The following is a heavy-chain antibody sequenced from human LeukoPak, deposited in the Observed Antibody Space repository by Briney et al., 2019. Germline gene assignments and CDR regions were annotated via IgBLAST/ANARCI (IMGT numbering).Heavy chain of an antibody. CDR2: IKSKTDGETT. Sequence: GGSLRLSCAASGFTFRDYSMNWVRQAPGQGLEWVARIKSKTDGETTDYAAPVKGRFTISRDDSKNTLYLQMNSLKTEDTAVYYCTTDYYDYVWGSYRPDYWGQGTLVTVSS. D-gene: IGHD3-16*02. J-gene: IGHJ4*02. V-gene: IGHV3-15*01. CDR1: GFTFRDYS. CDR3: TTDYYDYVWGSYRPDY.